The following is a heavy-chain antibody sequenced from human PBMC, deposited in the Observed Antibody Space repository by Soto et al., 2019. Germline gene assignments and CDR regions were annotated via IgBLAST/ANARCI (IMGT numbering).Heavy chain of an antibody. CDR2: ISAYNGNI. Sequence: QVQLVQSGAEVKKPGASVKVSCKASGYTFSNYGISWVRQAPGQGLEWMGWISAYNGNIKFAQKVQGRVTMTTDTFTGTAYMGLGSRRSDDAAVYYCARAPPGGGAEIFALGGQGPLVPVSS. V-gene: IGHV1-18*01. CDR1: GYTFSNYG. D-gene: IGHD3-16*01. CDR3: ARAPPGGGAEIFAL. J-gene: IGHJ4*02.